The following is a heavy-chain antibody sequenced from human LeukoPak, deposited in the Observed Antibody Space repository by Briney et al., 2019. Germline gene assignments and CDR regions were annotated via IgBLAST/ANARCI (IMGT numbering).Heavy chain of an antibody. CDR2: INHSGST. V-gene: IGHV4-34*01. Sequence: PSETLSLTCAVYGGSFSGYYWSWIRQPPGKGLEWIGEINHSGSTNYNPSLKSRVTISVDTSKNQFSLKLSSVTAADTAVYYCARVYCSSTSCYLYWFDPWGQGTLVTVSS. J-gene: IGHJ5*02. CDR3: ARVYCSSTSCYLYWFDP. CDR1: GGSFSGYY. D-gene: IGHD2-2*01.